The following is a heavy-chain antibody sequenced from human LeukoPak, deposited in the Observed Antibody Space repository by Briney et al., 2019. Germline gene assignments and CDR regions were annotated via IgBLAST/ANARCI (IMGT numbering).Heavy chain of an antibody. J-gene: IGHJ4*02. D-gene: IGHD1-26*01. CDR2: INSDGSST. CDR1: GFTFSSYW. CDR3: AREPVGKYSFDY. Sequence: GGSLRLSCAASGFTFSSYWMHWVRQAPGKGLVWVSRINSDGSSTSYADSVKGRFTISRDNAKNTLYLQMSSLRAEDTAVYYCAREPVGKYSFDYWGQGTLVTVSS. V-gene: IGHV3-74*01.